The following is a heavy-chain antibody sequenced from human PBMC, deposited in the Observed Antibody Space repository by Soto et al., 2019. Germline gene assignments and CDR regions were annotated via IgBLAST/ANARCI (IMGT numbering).Heavy chain of an antibody. CDR2: IIPIFGTA. CDR1: GGTFSSYA. V-gene: IGHV1-69*13. D-gene: IGHD6-6*01. CDR3: ARDGPYSSSPYSYYCTDV. J-gene: IGHJ6*02. Sequence: ASVKVSCKASGGTFSSYAISWVRQAPGQGLEWMGGIIPIFGTANYAQKFQGRVTITADESTSTAYMELSSLRSEDTAVYYCARDGPYSSSPYSYYCTDVCGRGSTVAVCS.